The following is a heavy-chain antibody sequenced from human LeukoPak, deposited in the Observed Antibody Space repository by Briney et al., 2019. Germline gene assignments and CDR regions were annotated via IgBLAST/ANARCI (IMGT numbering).Heavy chain of an antibody. CDR2: TNPNSGGT. CDR1: GYTFTGYY. J-gene: IGHJ3*02. Sequence: ASVKVSCKASGYTFTGYYMHWVRQAPGQGLEWMGWTNPNSGGTNYAQKFQGRVTMTRDTSISTAYMELSRLRSDDTAVYYCARGMVRGGNVDAFDIWGQGTMVTVSS. D-gene: IGHD3-10*01. V-gene: IGHV1-2*02. CDR3: ARGMVRGGNVDAFDI.